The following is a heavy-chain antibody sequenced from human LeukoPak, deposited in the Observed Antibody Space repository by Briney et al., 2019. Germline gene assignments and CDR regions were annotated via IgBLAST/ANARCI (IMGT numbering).Heavy chain of an antibody. J-gene: IGHJ4*02. V-gene: IGHV3-74*01. CDR1: GFGLSIYW. CDR3: ARGGDPEY. Sequence: GGSLRLSCAVSGFGLSIYWVHWVRQAPGKGLLWVSLIKGDGSSTNYADSVKGRFTISRDNAKNTVLLQMNSLRAEDTAVYYCARGGDPEYWGQGTLVTVSS. CDR2: IKGDGSST. D-gene: IGHD4-17*01.